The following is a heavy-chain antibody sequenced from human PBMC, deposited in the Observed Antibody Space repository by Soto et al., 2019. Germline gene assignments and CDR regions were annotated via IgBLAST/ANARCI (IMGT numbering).Heavy chain of an antibody. CDR2: IYYSGST. CDR1: GGSISSTSSY. CDR3: ARQSEYYYASGRAAPLYGMDV. D-gene: IGHD3-10*01. Sequence: SETLSLTCTVSGGSISSTSSYWGWIRQPPGKGLEWIGNIYYSGSTYNNQSLKSRVTISVDTSKNQFSLKLSSVTAADTAVYYCARQSEYYYASGRAAPLYGMDVWGQGTTVTVSS. V-gene: IGHV4-39*01. J-gene: IGHJ6*02.